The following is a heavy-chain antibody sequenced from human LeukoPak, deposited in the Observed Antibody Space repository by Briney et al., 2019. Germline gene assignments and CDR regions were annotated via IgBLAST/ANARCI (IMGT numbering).Heavy chain of an antibody. CDR2: IITIFGTA. Sequence: ASVKVSCKASGGTFSSYAISWVRQAPGQGLEWMGGIITIFGTANYAQKFQGRVTITTDESTSTAYMELSSLRSEDTAVYYCAVHTNPGIAAAVWFDYWGQGTLVTVSS. CDR1: GGTFSSYA. J-gene: IGHJ4*02. V-gene: IGHV1-69*05. D-gene: IGHD6-13*01. CDR3: AVHTNPGIAAAVWFDY.